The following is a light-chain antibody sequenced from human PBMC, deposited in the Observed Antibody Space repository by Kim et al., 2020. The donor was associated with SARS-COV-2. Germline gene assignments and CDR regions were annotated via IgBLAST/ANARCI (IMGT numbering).Light chain of an antibody. V-gene: IGLV2-14*03. CDR1: SSDVGAYTY. J-gene: IGLJ1*01. CDR2: DVS. CDR3: SSYTTSNTYV. Sequence: GQSISISCSGTSSDVGAYTYVSWYQQHPGKAPNLIRYDVSDRPSGVSNRCSGSKSGYTASLTISGLQAEDEADYYCSSYTTSNTYVFGTGTKVTVL.